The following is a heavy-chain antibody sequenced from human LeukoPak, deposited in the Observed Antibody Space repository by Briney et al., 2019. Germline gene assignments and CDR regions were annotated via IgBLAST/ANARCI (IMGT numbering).Heavy chain of an antibody. J-gene: IGHJ4*02. V-gene: IGHV4-30-4*07. CDR3: ASSLPGGTNFDY. D-gene: IGHD4-23*01. Sequence: RASETLSLTCAVSGGSISSGGYSWSWIRQPPGKGLEWIGYIYYSGSTYYNPSLKSRVTISVDTSKNQFSLKLSSVTAADTAVYYCASSLPGGTNFDYWGQGTLVTVSS. CDR2: IYYSGST. CDR1: GGSISSGGYS.